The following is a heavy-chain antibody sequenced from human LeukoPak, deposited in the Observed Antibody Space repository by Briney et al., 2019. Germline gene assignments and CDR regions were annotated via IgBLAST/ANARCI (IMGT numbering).Heavy chain of an antibody. CDR2: INASNGDA. CDR1: GYTFTTYA. CDR3: GKSAPSGFDP. J-gene: IGHJ5*02. Sequence: GASVKVSCKASGYTFTTYAIHWVRQAPGRSLEWMGRINASNGDAKYSQNFHDRITITRDTSASTVYMELTSLRSEDTAVYYCGKSAPSGFDPWGQGTLVTVSS. V-gene: IGHV1-3*01.